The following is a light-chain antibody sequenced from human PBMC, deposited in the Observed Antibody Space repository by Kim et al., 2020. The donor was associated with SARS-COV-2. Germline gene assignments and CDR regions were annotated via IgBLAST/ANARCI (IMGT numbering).Light chain of an antibody. J-gene: IGLJ3*02. CDR2: ADS. Sequence: QRVTISCTGATSNIGSVYDVHWYQKLPSTAPKLVIYADSTRPSGVPDRFSASKSATSASLAITGLQPADEADYYCQSYDNILNTWVFGGGTQLTVL. V-gene: IGLV1-40*01. CDR3: QSYDNILNTWV. CDR1: TSNIGSVYD.